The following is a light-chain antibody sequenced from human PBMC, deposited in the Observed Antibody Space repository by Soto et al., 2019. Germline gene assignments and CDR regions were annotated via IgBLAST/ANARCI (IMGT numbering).Light chain of an antibody. CDR3: LENNKYPCT. V-gene: IGKV1-5*01. Sequence: MTQSPAPVSASVENIVTITCRASQSINTWLAWYQQKPGKAPNLLIYAASSLQSGVPSRFSGSGSGTEFTLTISSLQPEDFGTYYCLENNKYPCTFGQGTKVDMK. CDR1: QSINTW. J-gene: IGKJ1*01. CDR2: AAS.